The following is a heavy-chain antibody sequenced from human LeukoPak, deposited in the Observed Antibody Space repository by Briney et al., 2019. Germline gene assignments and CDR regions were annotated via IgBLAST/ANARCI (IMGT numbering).Heavy chain of an antibody. CDR2: IKSKTDGGTT. J-gene: IGHJ4*02. CDR3: STTYYYDSSEGY. V-gene: IGHV3-15*07. D-gene: IGHD3-22*01. Sequence: PGGSLRLSCAASGFDFSGAYMNWVRQAPGKGLEWVGRIKSKTDGGTTDYAAPVKGRFTISRDDSKNTLYLQMNSLKTEDTAVYYCSTTYYYDSSEGYWGQGTLVTVSS. CDR1: GFDFSGAY.